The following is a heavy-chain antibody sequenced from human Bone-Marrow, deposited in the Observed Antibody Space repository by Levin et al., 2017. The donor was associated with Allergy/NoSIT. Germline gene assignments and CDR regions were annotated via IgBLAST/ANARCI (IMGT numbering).Heavy chain of an antibody. V-gene: IGHV3-15*01. CDR2: IKSRTDGGTT. Sequence: PGGSLRLSCAASGFTFRNALMSWVRQAPGKGLEWVGRIKSRTDGGTTEYASPVKGRFTISRDDSKTTLFLQMKSLKPEDTGVYYCTTEEGSFYYWGRGTLVTVSS. CDR3: TTEEGSFYY. D-gene: IGHD3-10*01. CDR1: GFTFRNAL. J-gene: IGHJ4*02.